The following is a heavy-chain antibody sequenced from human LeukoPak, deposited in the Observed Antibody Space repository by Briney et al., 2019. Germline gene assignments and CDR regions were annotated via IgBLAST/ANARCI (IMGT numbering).Heavy chain of an antibody. Sequence: ASVKVSCKAYGYSFIDYFMHWVRQGPGQGLEWIGWISPNSGGTDYAQRFQGRVTMTTDTSISTAYMELRRLRSDDTAVYYCARVHSSGCIDYWGQGALVTVSS. V-gene: IGHV1-2*02. CDR3: ARVHSSGCIDY. CDR2: ISPNSGGT. D-gene: IGHD6-19*01. CDR1: GYSFIDYF. J-gene: IGHJ4*02.